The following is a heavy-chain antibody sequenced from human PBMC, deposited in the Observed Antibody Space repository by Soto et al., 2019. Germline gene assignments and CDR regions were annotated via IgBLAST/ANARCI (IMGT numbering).Heavy chain of an antibody. CDR1: GFTFISYG. V-gene: IGHV3-30*18. D-gene: IGHD6-19*01. CDR3: AKEITVAGDFDY. Sequence: WGSLRLSCVASGFTFISYGIHLFRQAPGKGLEWVAVISYDGSNEYYADSVKGRFTISRDNSKNTLYLQMDSLRPEDTAVYYCAKEITVAGDFDYWGHGTLVTVSS. CDR2: ISYDGSNE. J-gene: IGHJ4*01.